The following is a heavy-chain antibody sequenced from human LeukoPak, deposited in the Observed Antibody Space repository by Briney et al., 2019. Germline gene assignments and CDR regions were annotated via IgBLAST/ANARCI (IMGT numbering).Heavy chain of an antibody. V-gene: IGHV1-69*05. CDR3: ARVTYDSSGYYYLSDY. J-gene: IGHJ4*02. D-gene: IGHD3-22*01. Sequence: ASVKVSCKASGGTFSSYAISWVRQAPGQGLEWMGGIIPIFGTANYAQKFQGRVTITTDESTSTAYMELSSLRSEDTAVYYCARVTYDSSGYYYLSDYWGQGTLVTVSS. CDR2: IIPIFGTA. CDR1: GGTFSSYA.